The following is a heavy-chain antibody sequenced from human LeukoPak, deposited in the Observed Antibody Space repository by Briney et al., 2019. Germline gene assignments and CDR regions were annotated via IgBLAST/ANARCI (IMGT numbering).Heavy chain of an antibody. CDR1: GFIFRDYD. V-gene: IGHV3-30*02. CDR2: ISYDGSKR. Sequence: QPGGSLRLSCAASGFIFRDYDMDWVRQAPGKGLEWVGNISYDGSKRYYAESMEGRFTISRDNSKNTLYLQMNSLRAEDTAVYYCANLLDVLTGYDCWGQGILVTVSP. CDR3: ANLLDVLTGYDC. D-gene: IGHD3-9*01. J-gene: IGHJ4*02.